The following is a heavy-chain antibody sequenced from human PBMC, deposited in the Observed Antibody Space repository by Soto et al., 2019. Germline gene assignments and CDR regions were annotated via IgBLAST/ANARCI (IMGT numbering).Heavy chain of an antibody. J-gene: IGHJ3*02. Sequence: QVQLQESGPGLVKPSETLSLTCTVSGGSISSYYWSWIRQPPGKGLEWIGDIYYSGSTNYNPSLKSRFTISVDTSKNQFSLKLSSVTAADTAVYYCARVWGGAFDIWGQGTMVTVSS. CDR3: ARVWGGAFDI. CDR2: IYYSGST. CDR1: GGSISSYY. V-gene: IGHV4-59*01. D-gene: IGHD3-10*01.